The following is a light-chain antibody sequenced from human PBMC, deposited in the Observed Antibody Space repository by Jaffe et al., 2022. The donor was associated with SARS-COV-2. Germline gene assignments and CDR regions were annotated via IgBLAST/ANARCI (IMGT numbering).Light chain of an antibody. CDR3: SSYTTSSTLV. CDR1: SSDVGGYNY. CDR2: DVS. V-gene: IGLV2-14*03. J-gene: IGLJ2*01. Sequence: QSALTQPASVSGSPGQSITISCTGTSSDVGGYNYVSWYQHHPGTVPKLLIYDVSNRPSGVSNRFSGSKSGNTASLIISGLQAEDEADYYCSSYTTSSTLVFGGGTKVAVL.